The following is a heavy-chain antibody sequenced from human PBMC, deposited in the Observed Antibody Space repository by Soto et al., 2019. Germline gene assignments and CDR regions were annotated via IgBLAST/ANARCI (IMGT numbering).Heavy chain of an antibody. CDR3: ARDPHYYCSSIICYPPPEYYGMAV. Sequence: GASVKVSCKASGGTFSSYAISWVRQAPGRGLEWMGGIIPIFGTANYAQKFQGRVTITADESTSTAYMELSSLRSEDTAVYYCARDPHYYCSSIICYPPPEYYGMAVCAQGTSVLVS. CDR1: GGTFSSYA. D-gene: IGHD2-2*01. CDR2: IIPIFGTA. J-gene: IGHJ6*02. V-gene: IGHV1-69*13.